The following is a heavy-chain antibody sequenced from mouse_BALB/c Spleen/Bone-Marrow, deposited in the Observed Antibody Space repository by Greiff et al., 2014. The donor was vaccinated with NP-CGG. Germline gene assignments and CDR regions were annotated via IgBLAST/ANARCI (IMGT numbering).Heavy chain of an antibody. CDR2: INPSTGYA. V-gene: IGHV1-7*01. J-gene: IGHJ2*01. CDR3: ARDY. CDR1: GYTFTDTW. Sequence: QVQLKQSGPELAKPGASVKMSCKASGYTFTDTWIHWIKQRPGQGLEWIGYINPSTGYAEYNQNFKDKATLTVDKSSSTAYMQLSNLTSEDSAVYYCARDYWGQGTTLTVSS.